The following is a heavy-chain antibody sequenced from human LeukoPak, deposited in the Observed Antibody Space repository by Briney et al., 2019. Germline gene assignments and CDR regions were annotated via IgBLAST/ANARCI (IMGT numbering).Heavy chain of an antibody. Sequence: PGGSLRLSCAASGFTFSSYAMHWVRQAPGKGLEWVAVISYDGSNKYYADSVKGRFTISRDNSKNTLYLQMNSLRAEDTAVYYCARVALGDAFDVWGQGTMVTVSS. CDR2: ISYDGSNK. CDR3: ARVALGDAFDV. D-gene: IGHD6-13*01. J-gene: IGHJ3*01. V-gene: IGHV3-30-3*01. CDR1: GFTFSSYA.